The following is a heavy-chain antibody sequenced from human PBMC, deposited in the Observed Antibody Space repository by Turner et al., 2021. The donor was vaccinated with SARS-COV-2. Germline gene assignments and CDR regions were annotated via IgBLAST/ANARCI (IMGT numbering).Heavy chain of an antibody. V-gene: IGHV1-69*10. CDR2: IIPILGMT. CDR1: GGTFSTYA. CDR3: ARGPPGDDFWSGYRPNWFDP. J-gene: IGHJ5*02. D-gene: IGHD3-3*01. Sequence: VQLVQSGAEVKKPGSSVKCSCKASGGTFSTYAISWVRQAPGQGLEWMGGIIPILGMTNYAQKFQGRVTITADKSTSTAYMELSSLRSEDTAVYDCARGPPGDDFWSGYRPNWFDPWGQGTLVTVSS.